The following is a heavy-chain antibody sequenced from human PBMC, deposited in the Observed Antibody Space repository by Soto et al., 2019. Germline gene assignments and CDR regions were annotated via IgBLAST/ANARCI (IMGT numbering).Heavy chain of an antibody. CDR1: GGTFSSYT. D-gene: IGHD3-22*01. V-gene: IGHV1-69*02. J-gene: IGHJ4*02. Sequence: QVQLVQSGAEVKKPGSSVKVSCKASGGTFSSYTISWVRQAPGQGLEWMGRIIPILGIANYAQKFQGRVTITADKSTSTAYMELISLRSEATAVYYCPSGRGYDHHFDYWGQGTLVTVSS. CDR3: PSGRGYDHHFDY. CDR2: IIPILGIA.